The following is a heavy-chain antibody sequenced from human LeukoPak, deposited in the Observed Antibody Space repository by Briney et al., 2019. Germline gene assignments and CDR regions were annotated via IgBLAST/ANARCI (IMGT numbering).Heavy chain of an antibody. D-gene: IGHD1-26*01. Sequence: PGGSLRLSCAASGFTFSSYSMNWVRQAPGKGLEWVSSISGTSSYIYYTDSVKGRFTISRDNAKNSLYLQVNSLRAEDTAVYYCARDRMGGSYDAFDIWGQGTMVTVSS. J-gene: IGHJ3*02. CDR3: ARDRMGGSYDAFDI. V-gene: IGHV3-21*01. CDR2: ISGTSSYI. CDR1: GFTFSSYS.